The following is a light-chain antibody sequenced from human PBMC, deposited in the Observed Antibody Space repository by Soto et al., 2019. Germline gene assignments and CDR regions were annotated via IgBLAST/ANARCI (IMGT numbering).Light chain of an antibody. CDR1: QTVGSSF. CDR3: QQYGSSQVT. CDR2: GAS. J-gene: IGKJ4*01. V-gene: IGKV3-20*01. Sequence: EIALTQSPGTLSLSPGERATLSCRASQTVGSSFLAWYQQKPGQAPRLLIYGASGRATGIPDRFSGSGSGTDFTLTISRLEPEDFAVYYCQQYGSSQVTFGGGTKVEI.